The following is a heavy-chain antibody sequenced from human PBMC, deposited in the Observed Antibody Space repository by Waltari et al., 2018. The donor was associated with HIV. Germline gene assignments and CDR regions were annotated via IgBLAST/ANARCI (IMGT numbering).Heavy chain of an antibody. CDR3: ARHLAPIAAAGYYYYGMDV. Sequence: QLQLQESGPGLVKPSETLSLTCTVSGGSISSSSYYWGWIRQPPGKGLEWIGSIYYSGSTYYNPSLKSRVTISVDTSKNQFSLKLSSVTAADTAVYYCARHLAPIAAAGYYYYGMDVWGQGTTVTVSS. V-gene: IGHV4-39*01. D-gene: IGHD6-13*01. CDR1: GGSISSSSYY. CDR2: IYYSGST. J-gene: IGHJ6*02.